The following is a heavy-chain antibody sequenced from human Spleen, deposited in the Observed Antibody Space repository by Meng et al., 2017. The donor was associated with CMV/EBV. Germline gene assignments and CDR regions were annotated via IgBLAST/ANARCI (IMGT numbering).Heavy chain of an antibody. Sequence: ASVKVSCKASGYTFTSYGISWVRQAPGQGLEWMGWISAYNGNTNYAQKLQGRVTMTTDTSTSTAYMELRSLRSDDTAVYYCAHSTPYYDASGWAHEAFDIWGQGTMVTVSS. CDR2: ISAYNGNT. CDR3: AHSTPYYDASGWAHEAFDI. D-gene: IGHD3-22*01. V-gene: IGHV1-18*01. J-gene: IGHJ3*02. CDR1: GYTFTSYG.